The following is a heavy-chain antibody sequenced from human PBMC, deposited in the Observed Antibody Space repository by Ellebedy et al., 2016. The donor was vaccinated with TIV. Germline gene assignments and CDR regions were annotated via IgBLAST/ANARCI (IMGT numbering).Heavy chain of an antibody. J-gene: IGHJ3*02. V-gene: IGHV5-51*01. CDR1: EYRFTNYW. CDR2: VYPGDSET. CDR3: ARRLDSRGYDAFDI. D-gene: IGHD3-22*01. Sequence: GESLKISCQGSEYRFTNYWIGWVRQMPGKGLEWMGMVYPGDSETRSSPSFQGQVTVSVDKSIRTAYLQWSSLRASDTAMYYCARRLDSRGYDAFDIWGQGTMVTVSS.